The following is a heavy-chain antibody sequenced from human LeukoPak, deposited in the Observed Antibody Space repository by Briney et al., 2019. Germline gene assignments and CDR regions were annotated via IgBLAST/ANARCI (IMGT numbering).Heavy chain of an antibody. Sequence: GASVKVSCKASGYTFTSYDINWVRQAPGQGLEWMGWISAYNGNTNYAQKLQGRVTMTTDTSTSTAYMELRSLRSDDTAVYYCARDTGPAAIGYYGMDVWGQGTTVTVSS. CDR2: ISAYNGNT. J-gene: IGHJ6*02. CDR1: GYTFTSYD. D-gene: IGHD2-2*02. V-gene: IGHV1-18*01. CDR3: ARDTGPAAIGYYGMDV.